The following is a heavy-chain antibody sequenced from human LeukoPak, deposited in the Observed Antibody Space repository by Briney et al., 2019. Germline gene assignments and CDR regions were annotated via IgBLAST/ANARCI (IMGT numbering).Heavy chain of an antibody. CDR2: IYYSGST. CDR1: GGFISSYY. CDR3: ARDLAWGWFDP. J-gene: IGHJ5*02. Sequence: SETLSLTCTVSGGFISSYYWGWIRQPPGEGLEWIGSIYYSGSTYYNPSLKSRVTISVDTSKNQFSLKLSSVTAADTAVYYCARDLAWGWFDPWGQGTLVTVSS. D-gene: IGHD3-16*01. V-gene: IGHV4-39*07.